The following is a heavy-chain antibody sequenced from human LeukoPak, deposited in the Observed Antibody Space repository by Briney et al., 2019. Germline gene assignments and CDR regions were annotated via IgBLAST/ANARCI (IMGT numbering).Heavy chain of an antibody. CDR3: AKLSGYPGAY. D-gene: IGHD3-22*01. Sequence: GGSLRLSCAASGFTFSNYAMSWVRQAPTKGLEWVSTISGSGDGTYYADSVKGRFTISRDNSKNTLYLQMNSLRAEDTAVYFCAKLSGYPGAYWGQGTLVTVSS. CDR1: GFTFSNYA. V-gene: IGHV3-23*01. CDR2: ISGSGDGT. J-gene: IGHJ4*02.